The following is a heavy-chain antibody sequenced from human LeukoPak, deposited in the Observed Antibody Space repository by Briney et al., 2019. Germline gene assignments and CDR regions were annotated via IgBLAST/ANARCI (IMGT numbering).Heavy chain of an antibody. D-gene: IGHD2-8*01. CDR2: IIPIFGTA. Sequence: SVKVSCKASGGTFSSYAISWVRQAPGQGLEWMGGIIPIFGTANYAQKFQGGVTITADKSTSTAYMELSSLRSEDTAVYYCASRYCTNGVCYSGWFDPWGQETLVTVSS. V-gene: IGHV1-69*06. CDR3: ASRYCTNGVCYSGWFDP. J-gene: IGHJ5*02. CDR1: GGTFSSYA.